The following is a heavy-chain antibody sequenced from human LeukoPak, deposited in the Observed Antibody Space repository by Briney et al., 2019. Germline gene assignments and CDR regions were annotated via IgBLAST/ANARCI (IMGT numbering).Heavy chain of an antibody. Sequence: ASVKVSCKASGYTITRYGISWVRQAPGQGLEWMGWISAYNGNTNYAQKLQGRVTMTTDTSTSTAYMELRSLRSDDTAVYYCARVGDILTGYYLAQKLDYWGQATLVTVSS. D-gene: IGHD3-9*01. CDR1: GYTITRYG. CDR2: ISAYNGNT. CDR3: ARVGDILTGYYLAQKLDY. J-gene: IGHJ4*02. V-gene: IGHV1-18*01.